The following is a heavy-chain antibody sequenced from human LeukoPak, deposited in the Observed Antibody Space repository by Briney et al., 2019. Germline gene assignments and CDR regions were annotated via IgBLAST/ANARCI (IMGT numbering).Heavy chain of an antibody. CDR1: GFTLSTYP. Sequence: GGSLRPSCVASGFTLSTYPMHWVGRAPGKGLEWEAVFSSDGSTKFYADSVKGRFTISRDNSKNTLYLQMNSLRVEDTAVYSCARELSAFDIWGQGTMVTVSS. J-gene: IGHJ3*02. V-gene: IGHV3-30-3*01. CDR3: ARELSAFDI. CDR2: FSSDGSTK.